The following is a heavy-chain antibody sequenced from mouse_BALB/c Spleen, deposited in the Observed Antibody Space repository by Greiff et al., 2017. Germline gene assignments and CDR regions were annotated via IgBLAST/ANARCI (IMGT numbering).Heavy chain of an antibody. CDR1: GFSLTSYG. CDR3: ARMDDYDGDAMDY. CDR2: IWSGGST. J-gene: IGHJ4*01. Sequence: QVQLKESGPGLVQPSQSLSITCTVSGFSLTSYGVHWVRLSPGKGLEWLGVIWSGGSTDYNAAFISRLSISKDNSKSQVFFKMNSLQADDTAIYYCARMDDYDGDAMDYWGQGTSVTVSS. V-gene: IGHV2-4-1*01. D-gene: IGHD2-4*01.